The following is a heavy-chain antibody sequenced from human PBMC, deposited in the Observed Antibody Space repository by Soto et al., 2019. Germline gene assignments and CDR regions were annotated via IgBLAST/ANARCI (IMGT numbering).Heavy chain of an antibody. D-gene: IGHD3-16*01. CDR3: VMVDNYVTPTPQDV. CDR2: ISHYTGNT. Sequence: QVQLVQSGDEVKKPGASVKVSCKASGYIFVNYGIAWVRQAPGQGLEWMGWISHYTGNTHSATKVQGRLTMTTDTSTSTAYMALGSLTSDDTAVYYCVMVDNYVTPTPQDVWGQGTTVTVS. CDR1: GYIFVNYG. J-gene: IGHJ6*02. V-gene: IGHV1-18*01.